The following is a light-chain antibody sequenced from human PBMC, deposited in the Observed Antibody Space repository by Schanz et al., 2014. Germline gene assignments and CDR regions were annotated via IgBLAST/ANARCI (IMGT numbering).Light chain of an antibody. Sequence: DIQMTQSPSTLSASVGDRVTITCRASQSISSWVAWYQQKPGKAPKLLIYLASSLESGVPSRFSGSGSGTEFSLTISSLQPDDFATYYCQQYNSYSQLTFGGGTKVEL. CDR2: LAS. CDR1: QSISSW. V-gene: IGKV1-5*03. J-gene: IGKJ4*01. CDR3: QQYNSYSQLT.